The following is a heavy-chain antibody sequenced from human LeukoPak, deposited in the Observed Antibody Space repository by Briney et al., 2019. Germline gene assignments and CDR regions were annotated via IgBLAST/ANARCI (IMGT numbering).Heavy chain of an antibody. D-gene: IGHD1-26*01. CDR2: INHSGST. CDR1: DGSFSGYY. V-gene: IGHV4-34*01. Sequence: KPSETLSLTCAVYDGSFSGYYWSGIRQPPGKGLEWIGEINHSGSTNYNPSLKSRVTISVDTSKNQFSLKLSSVTAADTAVYYCARGRTAWELMPFDYWGQGTLVTVSS. J-gene: IGHJ4*02. CDR3: ARGRTAWELMPFDY.